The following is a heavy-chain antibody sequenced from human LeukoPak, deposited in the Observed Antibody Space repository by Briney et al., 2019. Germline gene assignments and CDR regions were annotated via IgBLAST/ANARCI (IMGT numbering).Heavy chain of an antibody. J-gene: IGHJ3*02. CDR2: INWNGVGT. D-gene: IGHD5-18*01. Sequence: GGSLRLSCAASGFTFDDYGMIWVRQAPGKGLEWVSYINWNGVGTAYADSVKGRFTISRDNAKNSLYLQMNSLRAEDTAVYYCARARSSYGYGDAFDIWGQGTMVTVSS. CDR1: GFTFDDYG. CDR3: ARARSSYGYGDAFDI. V-gene: IGHV3-20*04.